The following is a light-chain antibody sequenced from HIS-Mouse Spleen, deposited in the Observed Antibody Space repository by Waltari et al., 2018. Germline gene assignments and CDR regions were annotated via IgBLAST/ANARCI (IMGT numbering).Light chain of an antibody. CDR3: CSYAGSSTWV. CDR1: SSDVGSYNL. Sequence: QSALTQPASVSGSPGQSITISCTGTSSDVGSYNLFSWYQQHPGKAPKLVIDEGSKRPSGVSKRFSGSKSGNTASLTISGLQAEDEADYYCCSYAGSSTWVFGGGTKLTVL. V-gene: IGLV2-23*01. J-gene: IGLJ3*02. CDR2: EGS.